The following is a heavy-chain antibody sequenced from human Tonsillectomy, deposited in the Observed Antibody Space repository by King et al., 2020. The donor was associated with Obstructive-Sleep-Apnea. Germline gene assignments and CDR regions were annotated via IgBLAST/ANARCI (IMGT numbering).Heavy chain of an antibody. V-gene: IGHV7-4-1*02. CDR1: GYTFTSYA. Sequence: QLVQSGSELKKPGASVKVSCKASGYTFTSYAMNWVRQAPGQGLEWMGWINTNTGNPTYAQGFTGRFVFSLDTSVSTAYLQISSLKAEDTAVYYCARDFNDQQWLGPSYYYYGMDVWGQGTTVTVSS. J-gene: IGHJ6*02. CDR3: ARDFNDQQWLGPSYYYYGMDV. D-gene: IGHD5-18*01. CDR2: INTNTGNP.